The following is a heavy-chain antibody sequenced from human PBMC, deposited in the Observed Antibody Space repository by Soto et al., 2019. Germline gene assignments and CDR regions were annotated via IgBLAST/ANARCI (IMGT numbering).Heavy chain of an antibody. CDR3: ARNDFWSGYNWFDP. J-gene: IGHJ5*02. Sequence: SETLSLTCTVSGGSVSSGSYYWSWIRQPPGKGLEWIGYIYYSGSTNYNPSLKSRVTISVDTSKNQFSLKLSSVTAADTAVYYCARNDFWSGYNWFDPWGQGTLVTVSS. D-gene: IGHD3-3*01. V-gene: IGHV4-61*01. CDR2: IYYSGST. CDR1: GGSVSSGSYY.